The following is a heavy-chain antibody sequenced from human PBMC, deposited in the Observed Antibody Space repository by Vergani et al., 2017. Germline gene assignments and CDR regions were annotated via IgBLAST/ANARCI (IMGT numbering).Heavy chain of an antibody. CDR3: ASPYYGSGSYYNVYGMYV. Sequence: QVQLVQSGAEVKKPGASVKVSCKASGYTFTGYYMHWVRQAPGQRLEWMGIINPSGGSTSYAQKFQGRVTMTRDTSTSTVYMELSSLRSEDTAVYYCASPYYGSGSYYNVYGMYVWGQGTTVTVSS. J-gene: IGHJ6*02. D-gene: IGHD3-10*01. V-gene: IGHV1-46*03. CDR2: INPSGGST. CDR1: GYTFTGYY.